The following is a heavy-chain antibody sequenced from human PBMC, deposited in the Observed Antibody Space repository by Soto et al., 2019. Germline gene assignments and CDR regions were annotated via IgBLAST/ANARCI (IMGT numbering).Heavy chain of an antibody. J-gene: IGHJ4*02. V-gene: IGHV4-59*01. CDR2: IYYSGST. CDR1: GGSISSYY. D-gene: IGHD6-19*01. Sequence: SETLSLTCTVSGGSISSYYWSWIRQPPGKGLEWIGYIYYSGSTNYNPSLKSRVTISVDTSKNQLSLKLSSVTAADTAVYYCARVEGSGWYHFDYWGQGTLVTVSS. CDR3: ARVEGSGWYHFDY.